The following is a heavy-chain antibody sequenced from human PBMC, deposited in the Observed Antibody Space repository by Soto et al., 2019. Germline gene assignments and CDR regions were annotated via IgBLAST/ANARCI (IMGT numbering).Heavy chain of an antibody. J-gene: IGHJ5*02. CDR3: ARRYKNPKYSFDP. D-gene: IGHD5-12*01. Sequence: WIRQPPGKGLEWIGSIYYSGSTYYNPSLKSRVTISVDTSKNQFSLKLSSVTAADTAVYYCARRYKNPKYSFDPWGQGTLVTVSS. CDR2: IYYSGST. V-gene: IGHV4-39*01.